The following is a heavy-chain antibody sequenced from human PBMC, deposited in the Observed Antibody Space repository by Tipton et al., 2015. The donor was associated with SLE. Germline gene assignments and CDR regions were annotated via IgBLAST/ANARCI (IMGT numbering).Heavy chain of an antibody. CDR1: GFTFADYG. J-gene: IGHJ4*02. D-gene: IGHD6-6*01. V-gene: IGHV3-49*04. Sequence: SLRLSCATSGFTFADYGLSWVRQAPGKGLEWVGFIGVKAHGETTQYAASVKGRFTISRDDSQSIAYLQMNSLKAEDAGLYYCATPYSSSSGKFDYWGQGALVTVSS. CDR2: IGVKAHGETT. CDR3: ATPYSSSSGKFDY.